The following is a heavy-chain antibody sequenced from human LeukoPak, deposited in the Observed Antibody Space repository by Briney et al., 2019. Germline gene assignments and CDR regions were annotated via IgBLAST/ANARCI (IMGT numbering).Heavy chain of an antibody. CDR3: AKLGRYNYDSSGYYLDY. CDR2: ISGGGGGT. Sequence: PGGSLRLSCAASAFSFSTYTMNWVRQAPGKGLEWVSGISGGGGGTYYAASVKGRFTISRDNSKNTLSLQMDSLRAEDTAIYYCAKLGRYNYDSSGYYLDYWGQGTLVTVSS. CDR1: AFSFSTYT. D-gene: IGHD3-22*01. V-gene: IGHV3-23*01. J-gene: IGHJ4*02.